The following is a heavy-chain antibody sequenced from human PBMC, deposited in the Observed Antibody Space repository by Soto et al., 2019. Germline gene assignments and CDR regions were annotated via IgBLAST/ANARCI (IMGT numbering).Heavy chain of an antibody. Sequence: EVQLVESGGGLVQWGGSLRLSCAASGFTFSGYSVNWVRQAPGKGLEWVSYISSGRKTIYYAESVKGRFTVSRDNARNSRYLHLNSVRDEATAVYYCVSEDILEDRSFDCWGQGTVVTVSS. CDR2: ISSGRKTI. CDR1: GFTFSGYS. D-gene: IGHD2-15*01. V-gene: IGHV3-48*02. CDR3: VSEDILEDRSFDC. J-gene: IGHJ4*02.